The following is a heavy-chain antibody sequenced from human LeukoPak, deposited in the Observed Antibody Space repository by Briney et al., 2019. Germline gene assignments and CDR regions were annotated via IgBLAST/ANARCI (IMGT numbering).Heavy chain of an antibody. CDR2: IIPIFGTA. Sequence: GASVKVSCKASGGTFTSYAISWVRQAPGQGLEWMGGIIPIFGTANYAQKFQGRVTITADESTSTAYMELSSLRSEDTAVYYCANRVGYSAGYFDYWGQGTLVTVSS. CDR1: GGTFTSYA. D-gene: IGHD5-12*01. V-gene: IGHV1-69*13. CDR3: ANRVGYSAGYFDY. J-gene: IGHJ4*02.